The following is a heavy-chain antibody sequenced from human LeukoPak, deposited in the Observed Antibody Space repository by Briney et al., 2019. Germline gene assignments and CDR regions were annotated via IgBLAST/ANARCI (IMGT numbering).Heavy chain of an antibody. CDR1: GGSISSSSFY. J-gene: IGHJ4*02. Sequence: SETLSLTYPVSGGSISSSSFYCGWIRQPPRKGPEWIGTIYTTGSTYYSPSLKSRVTISEDTSKNQFSLRLSSVAAADTAVYYCARRGTGGRSVDCWGQGTLVTVSS. CDR2: IYTTGST. V-gene: IGHV4-39*01. D-gene: IGHD1-1*01. CDR3: ARRGTGGRSVDC.